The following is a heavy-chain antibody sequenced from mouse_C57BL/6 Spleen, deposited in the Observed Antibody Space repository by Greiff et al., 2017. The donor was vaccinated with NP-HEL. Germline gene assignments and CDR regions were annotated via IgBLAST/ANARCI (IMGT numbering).Heavy chain of an antibody. Sequence: VKLQESGPGLVQPSQSLSITCTVSGFSLTSYGVHWVRQSPGKGLEWLGVIWRGGSTDYNAAFMSRLSITKDNSKGQVFFKMNSLQADDTAIYYCAKMGDPYYFDYWGQGTTLTVSS. J-gene: IGHJ2*01. CDR1: GFSLTSYG. V-gene: IGHV2-5*01. CDR2: IWRGGST. D-gene: IGHD3-3*01. CDR3: AKMGDPYYFDY.